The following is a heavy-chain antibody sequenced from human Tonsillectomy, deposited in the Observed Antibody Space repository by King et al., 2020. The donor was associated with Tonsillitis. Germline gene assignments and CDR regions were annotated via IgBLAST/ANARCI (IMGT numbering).Heavy chain of an antibody. V-gene: IGHV3-33*01. CDR3: ASPPLPFCSGTSCWDMSHNRDAFDI. D-gene: IGHD2-2*01. Sequence: VQLVESGGGVVQPGRSLRLSCAASGFTFSSYGMHWVRQAPGKGLEWVAVIWFDGSNKYYPDSVKGRFTISRDNSKNTLYLQCNSLRAEDTAVYYCASPPLPFCSGTSCWDMSHNRDAFDIWGQGTMVTVSS. CDR2: IWFDGSNK. CDR1: GFTFSSYG. J-gene: IGHJ3*02.